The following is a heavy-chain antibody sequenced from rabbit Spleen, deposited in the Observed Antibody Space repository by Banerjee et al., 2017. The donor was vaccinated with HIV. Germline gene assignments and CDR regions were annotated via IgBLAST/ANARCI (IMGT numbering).Heavy chain of an antibody. J-gene: IGHJ6*01. CDR1: GFSFSIDYF. CDR2: IYTGSSGFT. V-gene: IGHV1S40*01. D-gene: IGHD8-1*01. CDR3: ARDTGSSFSSYGMDL. Sequence: QSLEESGGGLVKPEGSLTLTCTASGFSFSIDYFPCWVRQAPGKGLEWIACIYTGSSGFTYFASWAKGRFTCSKTSSTTVTLQMTSLTAADTATYFCARDTGSSFSSYGMDLWGPGTLVTVS.